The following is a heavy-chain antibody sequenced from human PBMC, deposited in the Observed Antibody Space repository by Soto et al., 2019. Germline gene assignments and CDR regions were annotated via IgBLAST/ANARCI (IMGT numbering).Heavy chain of an antibody. CDR2: VNAGNGNT. CDR1: GYTSTTYS. D-gene: IGHD6-13*01. J-gene: IGHJ4*02. V-gene: IGHV1-3*01. Sequence: ASVKVSCTASGYTSTTYSMHWVRQAPAQRLEWMGWVNAGNGNTNYSQQFQDRVTITRDTSASTGYMELGGVRTEDTAVYYCARGASSNWPFDYWGQGTLVPVSS. CDR3: ARGASSNWPFDY.